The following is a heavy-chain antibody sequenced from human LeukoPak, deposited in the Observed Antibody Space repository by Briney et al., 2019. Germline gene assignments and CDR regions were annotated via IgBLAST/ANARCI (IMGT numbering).Heavy chain of an antibody. CDR3: ARDRGPKTGFMVREAYDY. CDR1: GFTFDDYA. V-gene: IGHV3-9*01. Sequence: GRSLRLSCAASGFTFDDYAMHWVRQAPRKGLEWVSGISWNSGSIGYADSVKGRFTISRDNAKNTLYLQMNNLRVEDTAVYYCARDRGPKTGFMVREAYDYWGQGTLVTVSS. D-gene: IGHD3-10*01. J-gene: IGHJ4*02. CDR2: ISWNSGSI.